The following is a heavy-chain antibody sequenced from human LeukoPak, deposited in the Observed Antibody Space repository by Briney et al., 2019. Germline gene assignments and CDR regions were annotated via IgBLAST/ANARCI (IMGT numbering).Heavy chain of an antibody. D-gene: IGHD2-2*01. CDR3: ARGPHCSSTSCYSEYFHH. CDR1: GGSISSYY. J-gene: IGHJ1*01. V-gene: IGHV4-59*06. CDR2: ISYSGSP. Sequence: SETLSLTCTVSGGSISSYYWSWLRQHPGKGLEWIGYISYSGSPYYNPSLKSRVTISVDTSRNQFSLKLSSVTAADTAVYYCARGPHCSSTSCYSEYFHHWGQGTLVTVSS.